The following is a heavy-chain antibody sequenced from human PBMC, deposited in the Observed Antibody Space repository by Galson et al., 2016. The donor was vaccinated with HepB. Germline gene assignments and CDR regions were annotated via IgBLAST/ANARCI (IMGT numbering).Heavy chain of an antibody. CDR2: ISMSGGSR. V-gene: IGHV3-23*01. CDR1: GFTFSTYG. J-gene: IGHJ6*04. D-gene: IGHD3-16*01. CDR3: VRGSTAPDV. Sequence: SLRLSCAASGFTFSTYGMTWVPQAPGKGLGDVPRISMSGGSRNYAGSVKGRFTISRNNSRSMLFLQMNSLRAEDTGVYYCVRGSTAPDVWGKGTTVTVSS.